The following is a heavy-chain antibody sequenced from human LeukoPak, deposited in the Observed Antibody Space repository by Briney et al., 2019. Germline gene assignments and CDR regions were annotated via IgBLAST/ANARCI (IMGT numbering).Heavy chain of an antibody. CDR3: ARAWTYQLLAPHDAFDI. J-gene: IGHJ3*02. V-gene: IGHV1-2*02. CDR1: GYTFTGYY. CDR2: INPNSGGT. Sequence: ASVKVSCKASGYTFTGYYMPWVRQAPGQGLGWMGWINPNSGGTNYAQKFQGRVTMTRDTSISTAYMELSRLRSDDTAVYYCARAWTYQLLAPHDAFDIWGQGTMVTVSS. D-gene: IGHD2-2*01.